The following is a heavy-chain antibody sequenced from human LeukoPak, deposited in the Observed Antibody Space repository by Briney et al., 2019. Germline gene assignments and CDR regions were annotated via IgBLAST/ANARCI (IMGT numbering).Heavy chain of an antibody. CDR1: GGSFSGYY. J-gene: IGHJ3*02. Sequence: PSETLSLTCAVYGGSFSGYYWSWIRQPPGKGLEWIGEINHSGSTNYNPSLKSRVTISVDTSKNQFSLKLSSVTAADTAVYYCARYGGNSSHAFGIWGQGTMVTVSS. D-gene: IGHD2-21*02. CDR3: ARYGGNSSHAFGI. V-gene: IGHV4-34*01. CDR2: INHSGST.